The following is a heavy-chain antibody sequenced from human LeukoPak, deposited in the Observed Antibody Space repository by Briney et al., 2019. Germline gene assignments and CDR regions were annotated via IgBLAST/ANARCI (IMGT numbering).Heavy chain of an antibody. D-gene: IGHD6-19*01. CDR2: INPNTGGT. Sequence: ASVKVSCKASGYTFSAYYMHWVRQAPGQGLEWMGRINPNTGGTNYAQRFQGRVTMTRDTSISTAYMELRSLRSDDTAVYYCARGPYGSSGWLYFDYWGPGTLVTVSS. V-gene: IGHV1-2*06. CDR1: GYTFSAYY. J-gene: IGHJ4*02. CDR3: ARGPYGSSGWLYFDY.